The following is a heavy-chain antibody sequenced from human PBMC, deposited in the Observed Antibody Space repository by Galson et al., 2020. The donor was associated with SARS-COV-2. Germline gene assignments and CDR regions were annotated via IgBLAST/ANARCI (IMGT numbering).Heavy chain of an antibody. CDR1: GFTFSSYS. Sequence: GGSLRLSCAASGFTFSSYSMNWVRQAPGKGLEWVSSISSSSSYIYYADSVKGRFTISRDNAKNSLYLQMNSLRAEDTAVYYCARDGYTTRTVTTPGYGMDVWGQGTTVTVSS. CDR3: ARDGYTTRTVTTPGYGMDV. D-gene: IGHD4-4*01. V-gene: IGHV3-21*01. J-gene: IGHJ6*02. CDR2: ISSSSSYI.